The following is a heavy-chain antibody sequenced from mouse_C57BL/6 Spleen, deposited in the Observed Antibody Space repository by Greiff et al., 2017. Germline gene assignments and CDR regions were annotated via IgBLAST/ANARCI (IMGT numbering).Heavy chain of an antibody. D-gene: IGHD2-5*01. V-gene: IGHV1-7*01. Sequence: VQLQQSGAELAKPGASVKLSCKASGYTFTSYWMHWVKQRPGQGLEWIGYINPSSGYTKYNQKFKDKATLTADKSSSTASMQMSSLAYEYSAVYYCASYSNYGGALYYWGQGTSVTVSS. CDR2: INPSSGYT. J-gene: IGHJ4*01. CDR3: ASYSNYGGALYY. CDR1: GYTFTSYW.